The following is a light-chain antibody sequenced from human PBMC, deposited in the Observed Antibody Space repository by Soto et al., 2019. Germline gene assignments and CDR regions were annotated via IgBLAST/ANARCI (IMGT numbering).Light chain of an antibody. Sequence: QSALTQPASVSGSPGQSITISCTGTSSDVGGYNYVSWYQQHPGKAPKLMIYEVSNRPSGVSNRFSGSKSGITASLTISGLQAEDEADYYCSSYTSSSTSLYVFGTGTKVTVL. V-gene: IGLV2-14*01. CDR2: EVS. CDR3: SSYTSSSTSLYV. J-gene: IGLJ1*01. CDR1: SSDVGGYNY.